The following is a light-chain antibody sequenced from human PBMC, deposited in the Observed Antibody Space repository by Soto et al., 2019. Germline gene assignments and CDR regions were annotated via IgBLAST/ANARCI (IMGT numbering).Light chain of an antibody. Sequence: EIVLTQSPGTLSLSPGERATLSCRASQSVSRSLLAWYQQKPGQAPRLLIYGASTRATGIADRFSGSGSGKEFPLPISRLEPEDFAVYYCQQYGNPPPYSFGQGTKLEIK. CDR1: QSVSRSL. J-gene: IGKJ2*03. CDR2: GAS. V-gene: IGKV3-20*01. CDR3: QQYGNPPPYS.